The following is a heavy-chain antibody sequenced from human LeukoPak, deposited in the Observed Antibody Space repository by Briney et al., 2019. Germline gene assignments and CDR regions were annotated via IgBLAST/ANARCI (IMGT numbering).Heavy chain of an antibody. CDR2: IYYSGST. Sequence: SETLSLTCTVSGGSISSSSYYWGWIRQPPGKWLEWIGSIYYSGSTYYNPSLKSRVTISVDTSKDQFSLKLSSVTAADTAVYYCARPTITMVRGFDPWGQGSLVTVSS. CDR3: ARPTITMVRGFDP. J-gene: IGHJ5*02. CDR1: GGSISSSSYY. V-gene: IGHV4-39*01. D-gene: IGHD3-10*01.